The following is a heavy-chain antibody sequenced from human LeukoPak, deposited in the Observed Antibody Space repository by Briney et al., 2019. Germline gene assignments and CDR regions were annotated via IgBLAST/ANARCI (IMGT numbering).Heavy chain of an antibody. J-gene: IGHJ4*02. Sequence: GASVKVSCKASGYTFIDYEIYWVRQAPGQGLEWMGWINPNSGGTNYAQKFQGRVTLTRDTSISTAYMELSRLRSDDTAVYYCARNRDGLGYWGQGTLVTVSS. CDR2: INPNSGGT. CDR1: GYTFIDYE. V-gene: IGHV1-2*02. CDR3: ARNRDGLGY. D-gene: IGHD5-24*01.